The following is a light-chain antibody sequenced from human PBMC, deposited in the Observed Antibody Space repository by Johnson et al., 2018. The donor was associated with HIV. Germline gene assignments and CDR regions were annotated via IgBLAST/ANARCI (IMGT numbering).Light chain of an antibody. CDR1: SSNIGNNS. J-gene: IGLJ1*01. CDR3: GTWDSSLISNV. Sequence: PPSVSAAPGQKVTISCSGSSSNIGNNSVSWYQQLPGTAPKLLIYENNKRPSGIPDRFSGSKSGTSATLGITGLQTGDEADYYCGTWDSSLISNVFGPGTKVTVL. CDR2: ENN. V-gene: IGLV1-51*02.